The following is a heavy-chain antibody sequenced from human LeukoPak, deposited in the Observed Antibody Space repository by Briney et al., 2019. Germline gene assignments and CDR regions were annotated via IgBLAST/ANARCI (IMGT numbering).Heavy chain of an antibody. V-gene: IGHV3-48*03. CDR3: ARDESSGYSSRGVFDM. J-gene: IGHJ3*02. D-gene: IGHD3-22*01. Sequence: PGGSLRLSCAASGFTFSSYEMNWVRQAPGKGLEWVSYISSSGSTMYYADSVKGRFSISRDNAKNSLFLQMNSLRAEDTAVYYCARDESSGYSSRGVFDMWGQGTMVTVSS. CDR1: GFTFSSYE. CDR2: ISSSGSTM.